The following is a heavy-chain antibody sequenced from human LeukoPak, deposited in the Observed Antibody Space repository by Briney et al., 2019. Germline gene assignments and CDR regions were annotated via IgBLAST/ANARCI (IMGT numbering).Heavy chain of an antibody. V-gene: IGHV5-51*01. CDR3: TRLDDCSSTTSSCYYFDY. J-gene: IGHJ4*02. CDR2: IYPGDSDT. D-gene: IGHD2-2*01. Sequence: GESLKISCKGSGYSFTSYWIGWVRQMPGKGLEWTGIIYPGDSDTRYSPSFQGQVTISADKSISTAYLQWSSLKASDTAMYYCTRLDDCSSTTSSCYYFDYWGQGTLVTVSS. CDR1: GYSFTSYW.